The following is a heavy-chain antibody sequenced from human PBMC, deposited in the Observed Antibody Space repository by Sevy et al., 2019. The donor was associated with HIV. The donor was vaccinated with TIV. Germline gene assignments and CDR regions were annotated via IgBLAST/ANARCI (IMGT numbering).Heavy chain of an antibody. Sequence: GESLKISCGASGFTFSNYAMSWVRQAPGKGLEWVSSISGSGDNTYNADSVKGRFTVSRDNSKNTLYLQMNSLRAEDTAVYYCAKDSGDDNYGLFDYWGQRTLVTVSS. CDR2: ISGSGDNT. CDR3: AKDSGDDNYGLFDY. D-gene: IGHD5-18*01. V-gene: IGHV3-23*01. CDR1: GFTFSNYA. J-gene: IGHJ4*02.